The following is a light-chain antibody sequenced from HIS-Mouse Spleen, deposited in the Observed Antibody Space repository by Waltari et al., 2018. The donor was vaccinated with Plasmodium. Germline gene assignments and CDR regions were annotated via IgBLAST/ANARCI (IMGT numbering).Light chain of an antibody. J-gene: IGLJ3*02. CDR2: YYSDSDK. V-gene: IGLV5-37*01. Sequence: QPVLTQPPSSSASPGESASLTCTLPSAINVGSYNLYWSQQKPGSPPRYLLYYYSDSDKGQGSGVPSRFSGSKDASANTGILLISGLQSEDEADYYCMIWPSNASGVFGGGTKLTVL. CDR1: SAINVGSYN. CDR3: MIWPSNASGV.